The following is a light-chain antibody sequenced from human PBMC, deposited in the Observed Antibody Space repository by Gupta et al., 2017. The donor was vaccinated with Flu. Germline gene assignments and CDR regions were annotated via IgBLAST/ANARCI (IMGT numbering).Light chain of an antibody. Sequence: HSVLTQPPSTSATSGQTVTISCSGTSSNIENKPPNWYRHVPGTAPKLLIYNNDQRPSGVPGRFSGSKSGTSATLAISGLQSQDEADYYCAGWDDSLNGWVFGGGTKLTVL. V-gene: IGLV1-44*01. J-gene: IGLJ3*02. CDR2: NND. CDR1: SSNIENKP. CDR3: AGWDDSLNGWV.